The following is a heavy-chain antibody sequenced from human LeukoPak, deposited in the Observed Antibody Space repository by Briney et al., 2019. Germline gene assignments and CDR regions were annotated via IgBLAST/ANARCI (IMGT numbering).Heavy chain of an antibody. D-gene: IGHD6-19*01. CDR2: ISSSGSTI. Sequence: KPGGSLRLSCAASGFTFSDYYMSWIRQAPGKGLEWVSYISSSGSTIYYADSVKGRFTISRDNAKNSLYLQMNSLRAEDTAVYYCAKDKGIAVPYGMDVWGQGTTVTVSS. V-gene: IGHV3-11*01. CDR3: AKDKGIAVPYGMDV. J-gene: IGHJ6*02. CDR1: GFTFSDYY.